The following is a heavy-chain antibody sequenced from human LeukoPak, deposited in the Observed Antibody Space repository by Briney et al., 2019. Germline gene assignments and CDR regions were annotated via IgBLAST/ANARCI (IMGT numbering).Heavy chain of an antibody. CDR2: INHSVST. D-gene: IGHD3-22*01. CDR1: VESFSGYY. V-gene: IGHV4-34*01. Sequence: SETLSLTCAVYVESFSGYYWSWIPHPPGKGLGWIGEINHSVSTNYNPSLKSRVTISVDTSKNQFSLKLSSVTAADTAVYYCARGEEYHDSSGYHLDYWGQGTLVTVSS. CDR3: ARGEEYHDSSGYHLDY. J-gene: IGHJ4*02.